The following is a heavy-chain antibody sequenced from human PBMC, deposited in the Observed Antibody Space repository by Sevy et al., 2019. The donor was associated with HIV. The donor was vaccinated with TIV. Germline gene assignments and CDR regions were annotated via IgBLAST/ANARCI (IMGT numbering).Heavy chain of an antibody. D-gene: IGHD2-21*01. CDR2: IGAYNGNT. J-gene: IGHJ4*02. V-gene: IGHV1-18*04. Sequence: ASVEVSCKASGYTFTSYGISWVRQAPGQGLEWMGWIGAYNGNTNYEQKLQGRVTMTTDTSTSTAYMELRSLRSDDTAVYYCARDSGELIVVVDRFDYWGQGTLVTVSS. CDR3: ARDSGELIVVVDRFDY. CDR1: GYTFTSYG.